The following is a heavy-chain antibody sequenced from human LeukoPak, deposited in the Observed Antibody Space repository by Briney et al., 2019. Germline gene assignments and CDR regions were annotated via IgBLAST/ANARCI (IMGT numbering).Heavy chain of an antibody. J-gene: IGHJ3*02. CDR2: ISSSSSYI. Sequence: GGSLRLSCAASGFTFSSYSMNWVRQAPGKGLEWVSSISSSSSYIYYADSVKGRFTISRDNAKNSLYPQMNSLRAEDTAVYYCAREYCSSTSCYNDAFDIWGQGTVVTVSS. V-gene: IGHV3-21*01. CDR1: GFTFSSYS. D-gene: IGHD2-2*02. CDR3: AREYCSSTSCYNDAFDI.